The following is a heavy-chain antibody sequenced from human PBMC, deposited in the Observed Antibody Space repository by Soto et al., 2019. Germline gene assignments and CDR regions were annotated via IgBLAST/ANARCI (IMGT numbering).Heavy chain of an antibody. CDR2: ISSSSSYI. D-gene: IGHD5-12*01. Sequence: PGGALRLFSPASEITFSRYNLIWRLLPPGKYLEWVSSISSSSSYIYYADAVKGRFTISRDNAKNSLYLQMNSLRAEDTAVYYCASKGVATINSNYYYGMDVWGQGTTVTVSS. CDR1: EITFSRYN. CDR3: ASKGVATINSNYYYGMDV. J-gene: IGHJ6*02. V-gene: IGHV3-21*01.